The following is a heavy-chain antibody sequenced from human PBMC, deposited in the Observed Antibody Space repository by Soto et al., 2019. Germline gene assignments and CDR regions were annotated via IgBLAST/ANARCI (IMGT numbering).Heavy chain of an antibody. J-gene: IGHJ4*02. Sequence: QVQLQESGPGLVKPSETLSLTCTVSGGSISSYYWSWIRQPPGKGLEWIGYIYYSGSTNYNPSLKSRVTISVDKSKNQFYLKQSSVTAADTAVYYCARTLGIAAYDYWGQGTLVTVSP. V-gene: IGHV4-59*01. D-gene: IGHD6-13*01. CDR2: IYYSGST. CDR1: GGSISSYY. CDR3: ARTLGIAAYDY.